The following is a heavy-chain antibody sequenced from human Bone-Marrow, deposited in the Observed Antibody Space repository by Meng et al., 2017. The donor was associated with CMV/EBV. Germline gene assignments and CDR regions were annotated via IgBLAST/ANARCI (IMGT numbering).Heavy chain of an antibody. CDR1: GFTFSSYT. CDR2: IRSKTYGGTT. V-gene: IGHV3-49*04. D-gene: IGHD4-11*01. J-gene: IGHJ4*02. CDR3: TRAVRTVTT. Sequence: GESLKISCAASGFTFSSYTMHWVRQAPGKGLEWVGFIRSKTYGGTTEYATSVKGRFTISRDDSKSIAYLQMNSLKTEDTAVYYCTRAVRTVTTWGQGTLVTVSS.